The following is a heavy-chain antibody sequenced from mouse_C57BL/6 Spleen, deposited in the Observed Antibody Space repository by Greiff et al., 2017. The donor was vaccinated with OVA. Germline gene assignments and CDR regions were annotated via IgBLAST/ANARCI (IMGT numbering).Heavy chain of an antibody. CDR2: INPNNGGT. CDR3: ALYYYGSWFAY. D-gene: IGHD1-1*01. Sequence: EVQLQQSGPELVKPGASVKIPCKASGYTFTDYNMDWVKQSHGKSLEWIGDINPNNGGTIYNQQFKGKATLTVDKSYRKAFMELRCLTSEDTTVYCCALYYYGSWFAYWGQGTLVTVSA. CDR1: GYTFTDYN. V-gene: IGHV1-18*01. J-gene: IGHJ3*01.